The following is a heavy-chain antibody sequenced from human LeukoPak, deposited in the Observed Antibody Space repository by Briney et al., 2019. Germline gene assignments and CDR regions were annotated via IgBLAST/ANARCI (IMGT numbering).Heavy chain of an antibody. Sequence: GASVKVSCKASGYTFTGYYMHWVRQAPGQGLEWMGWINPNSGGTNFAQNFQGRVTLTRDTSISTAYMELGRLTSDDTAVYYCARDSDCSGASCFEYFHHWGQGTLVTVSS. V-gene: IGHV1-2*02. CDR1: GYTFTGYY. D-gene: IGHD2-15*01. J-gene: IGHJ1*01. CDR3: ARDSDCSGASCFEYFHH. CDR2: INPNSGGT.